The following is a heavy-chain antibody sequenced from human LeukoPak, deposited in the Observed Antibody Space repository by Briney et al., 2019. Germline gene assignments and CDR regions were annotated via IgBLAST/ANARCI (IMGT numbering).Heavy chain of an antibody. CDR2: INHSGST. V-gene: IGHV4-34*01. CDR1: GGSFSGYC. CDR3: ARGGGYSYGWDYYGMDV. J-gene: IGHJ6*04. Sequence: SETLSLTCAVYGGSFSGYCWSWIRQPPGKGLEWIGEINHSGSTNYNPSLKSRVTISVDTSKNQFSLKLSSVTAADTAVYYCARGGGYSYGWDYYGMDVWGKGTTVTVSS. D-gene: IGHD5-18*01.